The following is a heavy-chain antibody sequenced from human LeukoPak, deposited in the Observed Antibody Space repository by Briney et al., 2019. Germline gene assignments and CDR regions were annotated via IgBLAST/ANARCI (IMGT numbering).Heavy chain of an antibody. Sequence: GGSLRLSCAASGFTFSSYSMNWVRQAPGKGLEWVSSISSSSSYIYYADSVKGRFTISRDNAKNSLYLQMNSLRAEDTAVYYCARDGSSGWSHDAFDIWGQGTMVTVSS. V-gene: IGHV3-21*01. CDR3: ARDGSSGWSHDAFDI. J-gene: IGHJ3*02. D-gene: IGHD6-19*01. CDR2: ISSSSSYI. CDR1: GFTFSSYS.